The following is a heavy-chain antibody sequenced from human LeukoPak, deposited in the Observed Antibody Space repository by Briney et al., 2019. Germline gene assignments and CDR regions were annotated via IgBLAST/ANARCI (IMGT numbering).Heavy chain of an antibody. Sequence: ASVKVSCKASGYTFTGYYMHWVRQAPGQGLEWMGWINPNSGGTNYAQQFQGRVTMTRDTSISTAYMELSRLRSDDTAVYYCARDARNWNYVGYYYYYYMDVWGKGTTVTVPS. V-gene: IGHV1-2*02. J-gene: IGHJ6*03. CDR3: ARDARNWNYVGYYYYYYMDV. CDR2: INPNSGGT. D-gene: IGHD1-7*01. CDR1: GYTFTGYY.